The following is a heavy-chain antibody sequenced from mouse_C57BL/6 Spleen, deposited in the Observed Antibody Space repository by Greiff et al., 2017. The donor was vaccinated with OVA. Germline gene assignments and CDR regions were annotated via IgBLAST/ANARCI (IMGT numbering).Heavy chain of an antibody. CDR3: ARAFTTVVATDY. Sequence: VKLQESGAELVRPGTSVKVSCKASGYAFTNYLIEWVKQRPGQGLEWIGVINPGSGGTNYNEKFKGKATLTADKSSSTAYMQLSSLTSEDSAVYFCARAFTTVVATDYWGQGTTLTVSS. J-gene: IGHJ2*01. CDR1: GYAFTNYL. CDR2: INPGSGGT. D-gene: IGHD1-1*01. V-gene: IGHV1-54*01.